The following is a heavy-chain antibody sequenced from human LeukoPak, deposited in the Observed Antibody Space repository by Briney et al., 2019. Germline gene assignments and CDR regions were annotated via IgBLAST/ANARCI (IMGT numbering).Heavy chain of an antibody. CDR2: ISAYNGNT. J-gene: IGHJ4*02. CDR1: GYTFPSYG. V-gene: IGHV1-18*01. D-gene: IGHD6-19*01. CDR3: ARGIAVAAMYYFDY. Sequence: ASVKVSCKASGYTFPSYGISWVRQAPGQGLEWMGWISAYNGNTNYAQKLQGRVTMTTDTSTSTAYMELRSLRSDDTAVYYCARGIAVAAMYYFDYWGQGTLVTVSS.